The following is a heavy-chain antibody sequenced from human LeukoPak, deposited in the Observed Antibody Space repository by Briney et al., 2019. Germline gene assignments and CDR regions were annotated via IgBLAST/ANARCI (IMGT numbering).Heavy chain of an antibody. J-gene: IGHJ6*03. CDR2: IYYSGST. CDR3: ARVSGQFYFYYYMDV. Sequence: SETLSLTCTVSGGSISSYYWSWIRQPPGKGLEWIGYIYYSGSTNYNPSLKSRVTISVDTSKNQFSLRLSSVTAADTAVYYCARVSGQFYFYYYMDVWGKGTTVTVSS. CDR1: GGSISSYY. D-gene: IGHD6-19*01. V-gene: IGHV4-59*08.